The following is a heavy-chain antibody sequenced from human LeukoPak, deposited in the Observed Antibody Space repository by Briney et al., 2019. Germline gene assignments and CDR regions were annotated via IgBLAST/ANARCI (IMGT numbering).Heavy chain of an antibody. CDR1: GGSFSGYY. CDR2: INHSGST. V-gene: IGHV4-34*01. CDR3: ARVDSSSWYETDDY. D-gene: IGHD6-13*01. J-gene: IGHJ4*02. Sequence: SETLSLTCAVYGGSFSGYYWSWVRQPPGKGLEWIGEINHSGSTNYNPSLKSRVTISVDTSKNQFSLKLSSVTAADTAVYYCARVDSSSWYETDDYWGQGTLVTVSS.